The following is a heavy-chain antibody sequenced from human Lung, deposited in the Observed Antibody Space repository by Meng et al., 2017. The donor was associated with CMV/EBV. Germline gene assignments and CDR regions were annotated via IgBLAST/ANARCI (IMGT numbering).Heavy chain of an antibody. D-gene: IGHD7-27*01. CDR2: ITPSSGGT. J-gene: IGHJ4*02. V-gene: IGHV1-2*06. CDR3: VRANLGSADY. CDR1: GYTFTGYY. Sequence: QGRLVQAGAEVTKPGASVKVSCKASGYTFTGYYMHWLRQAPGQGLEWVGRITPSSGGTTYAQKFQGRVTMTRDTSISTAYMELSSLRSDDAAIYYCVRANLGSADYWGQGTLVTVS.